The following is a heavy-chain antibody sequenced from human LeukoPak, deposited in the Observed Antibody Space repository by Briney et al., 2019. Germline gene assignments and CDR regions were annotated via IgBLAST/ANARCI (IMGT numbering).Heavy chain of an antibody. CDR3: ARRPVYNAFDI. D-gene: IGHD3-10*01. V-gene: IGHV1-18*01. CDR2: ISAYNGNT. Sequence: ASVKVSCKASGYTFTIYGISWVRQAPGQGLEWMGWISAYNGNTNYVQKLQGRVTMTTGTSTSTAYMELRSLRSDDTAVYYCARRPVYNAFDIWGQGTMVTVSS. CDR1: GYTFTIYG. J-gene: IGHJ3*02.